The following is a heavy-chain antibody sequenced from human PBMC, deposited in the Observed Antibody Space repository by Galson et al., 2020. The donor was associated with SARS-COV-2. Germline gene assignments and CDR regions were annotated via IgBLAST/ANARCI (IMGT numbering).Heavy chain of an antibody. CDR1: GYSFTGYY. D-gene: IGHD3-3*01. Sequence: ASVTVSCKPSGYSFTGYYMQWLRPAPGQRLEWMGWINGYSGDTNYAHHFGGRVSMTRDTSISTAYLELSSLRSDDTARYYCARGGLEGVVSGADHWGQGTLVTVSS. J-gene: IGHJ4*02. V-gene: IGHV1-2*02. CDR2: INGYSGDT. CDR3: ARGGLEGVVSGADH.